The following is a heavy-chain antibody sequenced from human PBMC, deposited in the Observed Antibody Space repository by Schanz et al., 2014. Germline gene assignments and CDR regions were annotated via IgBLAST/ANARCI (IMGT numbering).Heavy chain of an antibody. Sequence: EVQLVESGGGLVKPGGSLRLSCAASGITFSSHSLNWVRQAPGKGLEWISDITYNGGTIYYADSVKGRFTITRDNAKNSLYLEMNSLRAEDTAIYYCARDRRNADLDYWGQGTLVTVSS. CDR1: GITFSSHS. V-gene: IGHV3-48*01. CDR2: ITYNGGTI. J-gene: IGHJ4*02. CDR3: ARDRRNADLDY. D-gene: IGHD1-1*01.